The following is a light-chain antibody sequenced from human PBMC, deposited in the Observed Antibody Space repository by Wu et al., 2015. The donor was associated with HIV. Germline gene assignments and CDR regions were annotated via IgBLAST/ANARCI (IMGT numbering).Light chain of an antibody. CDR2: DAS. CDR1: QSVSSY. CDR3: QQRRNWPRT. Sequence: EIVLTQSPATLSLSPGERATLSCRASQSVSSYLAWYQQKPGQPPRLLMYDASNRATGIPTRFSGSGSGTDFTLTIGSLEPEDFAVYYCQQRRNWPRTFGQGTKVEIK. V-gene: IGKV3-11*01. J-gene: IGKJ1*01.